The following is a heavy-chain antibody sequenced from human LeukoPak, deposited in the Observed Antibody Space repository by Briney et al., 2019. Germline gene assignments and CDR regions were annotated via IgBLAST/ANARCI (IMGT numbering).Heavy chain of an antibody. CDR3: ARESDRIGFDFDY. CDR2: TYYRSKWYY. V-gene: IGHV6-1*01. J-gene: IGHJ4*02. Sequence: SQTLSLTCAISGDSVSSNSASWNWIRQSPSRGLEWLGRTYYRSKWYYDYTLSVKSRIIINPDTSKNQFSLHLNSVTPEDAAVYYCARESDRIGFDFDYWGQGTLVTVSS. D-gene: IGHD6-19*01. CDR1: GDSVSSNSAS.